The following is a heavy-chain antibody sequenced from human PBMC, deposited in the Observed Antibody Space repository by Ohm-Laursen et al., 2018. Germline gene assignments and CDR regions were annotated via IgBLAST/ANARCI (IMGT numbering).Heavy chain of an antibody. CDR1: GGSISSYY. D-gene: IGHD6-19*01. CDR2: IYYSGST. V-gene: IGHV4-59*07. CDR3: ARGLRIAVAGTGAFDL. J-gene: IGHJ2*01. Sequence: SDTLSLTCTVSGGSISSYYWTWIRQPPGKGLECIGYIYYSGSTNYNPSLKSRVTISVDTSKNQFSLKLSSVTAADTAVYYCARGLRIAVAGTGAFDLWGRGTLVTVSS.